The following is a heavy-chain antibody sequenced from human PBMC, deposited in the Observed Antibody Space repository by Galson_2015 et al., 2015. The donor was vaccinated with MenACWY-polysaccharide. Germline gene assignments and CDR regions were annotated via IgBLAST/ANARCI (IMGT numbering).Heavy chain of an antibody. CDR1: GYTFTNYY. D-gene: IGHD2-2*01. J-gene: IGHJ4*02. CDR2: INPSGGST. V-gene: IGHV1-46*01. CDR3: ARGSSDRSRIF. Sequence: SVKVSCKASGYTFTNYYMHWVRQAPGQGLEWMGIINPSGGSTSYAQKFQGRVTMTRDTSTRTAYMELSSLRSEDTAMYFCARGSSDRSRIFWGQGTLVTVSS.